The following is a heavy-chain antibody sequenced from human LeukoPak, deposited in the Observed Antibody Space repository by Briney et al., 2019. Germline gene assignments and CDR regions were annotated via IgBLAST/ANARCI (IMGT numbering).Heavy chain of an antibody. D-gene: IGHD2/OR15-2a*01. CDR2: IYSGGST. CDR1: GFTVSSNY. J-gene: IGHJ3*02. CDR3: TRPQIIEGNAFDI. Sequence: GGSLRLSCAASGFTVSSNYMSWVRQAPGKGLEWVSVIYSGGSTYYADSVKGRFTISRDDSKNTAYLQMNSLKTEDTAIYYCTRPQIIEGNAFDIWGQGTMVTVSS. V-gene: IGHV3-53*01.